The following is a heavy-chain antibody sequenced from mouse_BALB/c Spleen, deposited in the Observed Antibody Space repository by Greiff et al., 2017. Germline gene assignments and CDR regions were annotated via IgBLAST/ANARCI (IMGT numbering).Heavy chain of an antibody. Sequence: VQLQQSGPGLVAPSPSLSISCTVSGFSLTSYGVHWVRQPPGKGLEWLGVICAGGSTNYNSALMSRLSISTDNSESQVFLKMNSLQTDDTAMYYCARVTTVAHWFAYWGQGTLVTVSA. CDR2: ICAGGST. CDR1: GFSLTSYG. V-gene: IGHV2-9*02. D-gene: IGHD1-1*01. J-gene: IGHJ3*01. CDR3: ARVTTVAHWFAY.